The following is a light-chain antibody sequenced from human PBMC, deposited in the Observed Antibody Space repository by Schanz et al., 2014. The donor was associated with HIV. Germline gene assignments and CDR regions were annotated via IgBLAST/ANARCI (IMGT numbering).Light chain of an antibody. V-gene: IGLV1-44*01. CDR2: RND. J-gene: IGLJ2*01. CDR1: RSNIGSRT. CDR3: SSYTSTNTVI. Sequence: QSVLTQPPSASGTPGQRVTISCSGSRSNIGSRTVDWYYQFPGTAPRLLIYRNDQRPSGVPDRFSGSKSGTSASLAIAGLRPEDEGDYYCSSYTSTNTVIFAGGTKLTVL.